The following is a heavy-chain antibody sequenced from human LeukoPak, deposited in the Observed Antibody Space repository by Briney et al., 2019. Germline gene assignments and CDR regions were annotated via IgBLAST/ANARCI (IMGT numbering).Heavy chain of an antibody. D-gene: IGHD2-2*01. CDR3: GSSIVVVPAAICYYGMDV. CDR1: GYTFTGLS. J-gene: IGHJ6*04. CDR2: INPENGDT. V-gene: IGHV1-24*01. Sequence: ASVKVSCKASGYTFTGLSMNWVRQAPGKGLEWMGCINPENGDTNYAQKFQGRVTMTKDTSTNTAYMELSSLRSEDTAVYYCGSSIVVVPAAICYYGMDVWGKGTTVTVSS.